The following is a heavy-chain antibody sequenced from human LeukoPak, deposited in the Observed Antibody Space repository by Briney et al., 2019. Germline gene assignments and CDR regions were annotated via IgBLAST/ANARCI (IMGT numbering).Heavy chain of an antibody. CDR2: ISSSSSYI. J-gene: IGHJ4*02. CDR3: ARVSYDSWGYYFDY. V-gene: IGHV3-21*01. CDR1: GFTFSSYS. Sequence: PGGSLRLSCAASGFTFSSYSMNWVRQAPGKGLEWVSSISSSSSYIYYADSAKGRFTISRDNAKNSLYLQMNSLRAEDTAVYYCARVSYDSWGYYFDYWGQGTLVTVSS. D-gene: IGHD3-22*01.